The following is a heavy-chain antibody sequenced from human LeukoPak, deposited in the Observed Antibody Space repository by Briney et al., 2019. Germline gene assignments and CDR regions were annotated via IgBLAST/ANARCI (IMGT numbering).Heavy chain of an antibody. D-gene: IGHD4-17*01. J-gene: IGHJ5*01. Sequence: RSGGSLRLSCAASGFTFSSYWMHWVRQAPGKGLEWVSAISGSGGSTYYADSVKGRFTISRDNFKNRLFLQMKSLRAEDTAVYYCAEESTVTPGSVNWFDSWGQGTLVTVSS. CDR3: AEESTVTPGSVNWFDS. CDR1: GFTFSSYW. CDR2: ISGSGGST. V-gene: IGHV3-23*01.